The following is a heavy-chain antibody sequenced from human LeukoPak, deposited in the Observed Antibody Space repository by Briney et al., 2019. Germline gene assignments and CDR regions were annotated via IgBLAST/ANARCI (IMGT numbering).Heavy chain of an antibody. V-gene: IGHV1-8*02. D-gene: IGHD3-16*02. CDR2: MNPNSGNT. CDR1: GYTFTNYY. J-gene: IGHJ4*02. CDR3: ARGPQYDYVWGSYRYTKNYFDY. Sequence: ASVKVSCKASGYTFTNYYILWVRQAPGQGLEWMGWMNPNSGNTGYAQKFQGRVTMTRNTSISTAYMELSSLRSEDTAVYYCARGPQYDYVWGSYRYTKNYFDYWGQGTLVTVSS.